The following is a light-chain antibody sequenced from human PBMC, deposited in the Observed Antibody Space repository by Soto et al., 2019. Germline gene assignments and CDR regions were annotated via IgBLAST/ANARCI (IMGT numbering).Light chain of an antibody. J-gene: IGKJ3*01. CDR1: QSISSSY. V-gene: IGKV3-20*01. CDR3: QQYGSSRFT. Sequence: EIVFTQSPGTLSLSPGERATLSCRASQSISSSYLAWYQQKHDQAPRLLVYGASSRATGTPDRFSGSGSGTDFTLTICRLEPEDFAVYYCQQYGSSRFTFGPGTKVDIK. CDR2: GAS.